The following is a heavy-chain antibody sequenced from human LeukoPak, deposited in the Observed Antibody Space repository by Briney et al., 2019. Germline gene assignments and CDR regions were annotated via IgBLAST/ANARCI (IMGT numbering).Heavy chain of an antibody. D-gene: IGHD5-12*01. CDR3: ARAASGYDYVSLPFDY. Sequence: ASVKVSCKASGGTFSSYAISWVRQAPGQGLEWMGRIIPILGIANYAQKFQGRVTITADKSTSTAYMELSSLRSEDTAVYYCARAASGYDYVSLPFDYWGQGTLVTVSS. V-gene: IGHV1-69*04. CDR2: IIPILGIA. J-gene: IGHJ4*02. CDR1: GGTFSSYA.